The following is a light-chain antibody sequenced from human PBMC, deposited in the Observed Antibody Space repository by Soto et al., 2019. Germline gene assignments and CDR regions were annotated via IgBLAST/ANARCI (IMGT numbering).Light chain of an antibody. CDR1: QRLSASD. CDR3: QQYGSSPGT. J-gene: IGKJ1*01. V-gene: IGKV3-20*01. Sequence: EIVLTQSPGTLSLSPGQRATLSCRASQRLSASDIAWYQQKPGQAPKFLIYGVSNRATGIPDRFSGSGSETDFTLTISRLEPEDFAVYYCQQYGSSPGTFGQGTKVDI. CDR2: GVS.